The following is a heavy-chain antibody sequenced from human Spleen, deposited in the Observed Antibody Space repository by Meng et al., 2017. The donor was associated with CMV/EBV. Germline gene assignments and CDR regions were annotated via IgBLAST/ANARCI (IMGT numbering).Heavy chain of an antibody. V-gene: IGHV3-13*01. CDR3: ARDRPRGFWSGYRYGMDV. D-gene: IGHD3-3*01. CDR2: IDTAGDT. CDR1: GFTFSNYD. Sequence: GGSLRLSCVASGFTFSNYDMHWVRQVTGKGLEWVSSIDTAGDTYYSGSVKGRFTISRENAKNSLYLQMNSLRAGDTAVYYCARDRPRGFWSGYRYGMDVWGQGTTVTVSS. J-gene: IGHJ6*02.